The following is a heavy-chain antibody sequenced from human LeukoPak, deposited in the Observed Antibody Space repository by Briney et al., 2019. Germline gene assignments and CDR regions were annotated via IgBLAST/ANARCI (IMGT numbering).Heavy chain of an antibody. D-gene: IGHD1-26*01. CDR3: ARAPRGRIVGAASPFDY. J-gene: IGHJ4*02. V-gene: IGHV4-59*01. CDR1: GGSISNYY. Sequence: SETLSLTYTVSGGSISNYYWSWIRQPPGKGLEWIGYIYYSGSTNYNPSLKSRVTISVDTSKNQFSLKLRSVTAADTAVYYCARAPRGRIVGAASPFDYWGQGTLVTVSS. CDR2: IYYSGST.